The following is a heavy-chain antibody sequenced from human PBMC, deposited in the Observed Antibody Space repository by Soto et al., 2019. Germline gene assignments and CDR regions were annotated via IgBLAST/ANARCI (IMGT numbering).Heavy chain of an antibody. CDR1: GFTFSSYG. V-gene: IGHV3-30*18. Sequence: RGSLRLSCAASGFTFSSYGMHWVRQAPGKGLEWVAVISYDGSNKYYADSVKGRFTISRDNSKNTLYLQMNSLRAEDTAVYYCAKDPHDYGDYQNWLDPWGQGTLVTVSS. J-gene: IGHJ5*02. CDR2: ISYDGSNK. D-gene: IGHD4-17*01. CDR3: AKDPHDYGDYQNWLDP.